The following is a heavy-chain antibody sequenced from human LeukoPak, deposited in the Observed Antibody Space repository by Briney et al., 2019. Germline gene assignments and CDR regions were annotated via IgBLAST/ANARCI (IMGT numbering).Heavy chain of an antibody. D-gene: IGHD3-22*01. CDR1: GGSVSSGSYY. CDR2: IYYSGST. J-gene: IGHJ4*02. CDR3: AGDAYYDSSGYRL. V-gene: IGHV4-61*01. Sequence: SETLSLTCTVSGGSVSSGSYYWSWIRQPPGKRLEWFGYIYYSGSTNYNPSLKSRVTISVDTSKNQFSLKLSSVTAADTAVYYCAGDAYYDSSGYRLWGQGTLVTVSS.